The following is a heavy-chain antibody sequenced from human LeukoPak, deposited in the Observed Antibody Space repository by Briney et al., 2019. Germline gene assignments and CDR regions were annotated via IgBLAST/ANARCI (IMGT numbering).Heavy chain of an antibody. V-gene: IGHV3-30*18. J-gene: IGHJ4*02. D-gene: IGHD3-9*01. CDR1: GFTFSING. CDR3: AKDWSRDKIDDILTGYYV. Sequence: GRSLRLSCAASGFTFSINGMHWVRQAPGKGLEWVAVISYDGSDKYYADSVKGRFTISRDNSRNTLYLQMNSLRPEDTAVYYCAKDWSRDKIDDILTGYYVWGQGTLVTVSS. CDR2: ISYDGSDK.